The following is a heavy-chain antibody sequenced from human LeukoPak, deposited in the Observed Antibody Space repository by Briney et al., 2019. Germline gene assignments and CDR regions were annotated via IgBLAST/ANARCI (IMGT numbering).Heavy chain of an antibody. V-gene: IGHV3-21*01. Sequence: GGSLRLSCAASGFTFSSYSMNWVRQAPGKGLEWVSSISSSSSYIYYADSVKGRFTISRDNAKNSLFLQMNSLRSEDTAVYYCAREYSSSSGYYGMDVWGQGTTVTVSS. J-gene: IGHJ6*02. CDR1: GFTFSSYS. CDR2: ISSSSSYI. D-gene: IGHD6-6*01. CDR3: AREYSSSSGYYGMDV.